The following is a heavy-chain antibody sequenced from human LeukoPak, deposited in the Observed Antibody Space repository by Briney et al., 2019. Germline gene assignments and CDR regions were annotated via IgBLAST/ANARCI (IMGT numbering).Heavy chain of an antibody. CDR2: IIPILGIA. D-gene: IGHD6-13*01. CDR3: ARVIAAAGTMGY. Sequence: GASVKVSCKASGGTFSSYAISWVRQAPGQGLEWMGRIIPILGIANYAQKFQGRVTITADKSTSTAYMELSSLRSEDTAVYYCARVIAAAGTMGYWGQGTLVTVSS. CDR1: GGTFSSYA. V-gene: IGHV1-69*04. J-gene: IGHJ4*02.